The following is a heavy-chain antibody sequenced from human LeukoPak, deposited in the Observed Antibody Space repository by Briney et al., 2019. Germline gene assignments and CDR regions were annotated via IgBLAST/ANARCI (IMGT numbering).Heavy chain of an antibody. V-gene: IGHV1-69*13. Sequence: SVKVSCKASGYTFTSYYMHWVRQAPGQGLEWMGGIIPIFGTANYAQKFQGRVTITADESTSTAYMELSSLRSEDTAVYYCARNPLNYDFWSGYYTGTLFDYWGQGTLVTVSS. J-gene: IGHJ4*02. CDR3: ARNPLNYDFWSGYYTGTLFDY. D-gene: IGHD3-3*01. CDR1: GYTFTSYY. CDR2: IIPIFGTA.